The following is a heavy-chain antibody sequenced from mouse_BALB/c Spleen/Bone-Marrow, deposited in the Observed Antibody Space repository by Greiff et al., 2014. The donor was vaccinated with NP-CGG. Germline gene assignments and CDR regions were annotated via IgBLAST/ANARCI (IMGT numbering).Heavy chain of an antibody. CDR2: IYPGNVNT. V-gene: IGHV1S56*01. CDR3: ARGGYDGAWFAY. J-gene: IGHJ3*01. D-gene: IGHD2-14*01. CDR1: GYTFTSYY. Sequence: QVQLQQSGPEQVKPGASVRISCKASGYTFTSYYIHWVKQRPGQGLEWIGWIYPGNVNTNYNEKFKGKATLTADKSSSTAYMQLSSLTSEDSAVYFCARGGYDGAWFAYWGQGTLVTVSA.